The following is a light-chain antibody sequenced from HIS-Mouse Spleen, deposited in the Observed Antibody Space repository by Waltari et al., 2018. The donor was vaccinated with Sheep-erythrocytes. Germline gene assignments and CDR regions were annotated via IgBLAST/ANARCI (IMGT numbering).Light chain of an antibody. CDR2: DVS. CDR3: CSYAGSYNHV. CDR1: SSDVGGYNY. V-gene: IGLV2-11*01. Sequence: QSALTQPRSVSGSPGQSVTISCTGTSSDVGGYNYVSWYQQHPGKAPKLMIYDVSKRPSGSPDRFCASTSGTPATLTISGLQAEDDADYYCCSYAGSYNHVFATGTKVTVL. J-gene: IGLJ1*01.